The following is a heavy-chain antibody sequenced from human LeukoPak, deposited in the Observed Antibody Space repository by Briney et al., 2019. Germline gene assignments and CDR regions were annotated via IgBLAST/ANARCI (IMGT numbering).Heavy chain of an antibody. J-gene: IGHJ6*02. V-gene: IGHV6-1*01. CDR1: GDSVSSNSAA. CDR2: TYYRSKWYN. Sequence: SQTLSLTCAISGDSVSSNSAAWNWIRQSPSRGLEWPGRTYYRSKWYNDYAVSVKSRITINPDTSKNQFSLQLNSVTPEDTAVYYCARDRTVLVPTAPGNGMDVWGQGTTVTVSS. CDR3: ARDRTVLVPTAPGNGMDV. D-gene: IGHD3-10*01.